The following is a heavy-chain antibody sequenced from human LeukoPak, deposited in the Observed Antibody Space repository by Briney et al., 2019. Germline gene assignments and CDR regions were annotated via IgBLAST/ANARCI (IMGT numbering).Heavy chain of an antibody. CDR1: GFTFSSYA. J-gene: IGHJ4*02. CDR2: ISGSGGST. CDR3: ARDRADSSSWYYYFDY. Sequence: PGGSLRLSCAASGFTFSSYAMSWVRQAPGKGLEWVSAISGSGGSTYYADSVKGRFTISRDNSKNTLYLQMNSLRAEDTAVYYCARDRADSSSWYYYFDYWGQGTLVTVSS. V-gene: IGHV3-23*01. D-gene: IGHD6-13*01.